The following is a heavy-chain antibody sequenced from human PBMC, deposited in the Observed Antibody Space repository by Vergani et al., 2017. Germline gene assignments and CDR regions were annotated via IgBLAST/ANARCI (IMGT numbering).Heavy chain of an antibody. CDR1: GFTFSSYA. D-gene: IGHD3-3*01. V-gene: IGHV3-30-3*01. CDR2: ISYDGSNK. Sequence: QVQLVESGGGVVQPGRSLRLSCAASGFTFSSYAMHWVRQAPGKGLEWVAVISYDGSNKYYADSAKGRFTISRDNSKNTLYLQMNSLRAEDTAVYYCARILTGEWTNDAFDIWGQGTMVTVSS. J-gene: IGHJ3*02. CDR3: ARILTGEWTNDAFDI.